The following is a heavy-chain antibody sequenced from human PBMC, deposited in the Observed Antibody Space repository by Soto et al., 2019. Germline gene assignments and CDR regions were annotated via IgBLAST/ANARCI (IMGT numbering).Heavy chain of an antibody. Sequence: SGPTLVNPTQTLTLTCTFSGFSLSTSGMCVSWIRQPPGKALEWLALIDWGDDKYYSTSLKTRLTISKDTSKNQVVLTMTNMDPVDTATYYFFFFRGGYSYDLFYDCGQGTFVTGSA. D-gene: IGHD5-18*01. CDR2: IDWGDDK. CDR3: FFFRGGYSYDLFYD. V-gene: IGHV2-70*01. CDR1: GFSLSTSGMC. J-gene: IGHJ4*02.